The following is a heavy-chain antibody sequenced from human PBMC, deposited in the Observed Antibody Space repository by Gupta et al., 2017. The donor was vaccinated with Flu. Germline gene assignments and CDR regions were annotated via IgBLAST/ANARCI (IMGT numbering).Heavy chain of an antibody. CDR2: GSRT. J-gene: IGHJ5*01. Sequence: GSRTYYADSVRGRFTISRENSKNTLYLHMDSLRVDDTAIDVCGKGLWSLGASSDSWGQGIQVTVSS. CDR3: GKGLWSLGASSDS. V-gene: IGHV3-23*03. D-gene: IGHD2-21*01.